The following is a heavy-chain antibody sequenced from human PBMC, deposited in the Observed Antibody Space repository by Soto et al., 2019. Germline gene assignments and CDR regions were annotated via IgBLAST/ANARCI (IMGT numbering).Heavy chain of an antibody. J-gene: IGHJ6*03. D-gene: IGHD6-13*01. Sequence: SETLSLTCTVSGGSISSYYWSWIRQPPGKGLEWIGYIYYSGSTNYNPSLKSRVTISVDTSKNQFSLKLSSVTAADTAVYYCARRIAGEDYYYMDVWGKGTTVTVSS. CDR2: IYYSGST. CDR1: GGSISSYY. CDR3: ARRIAGEDYYYMDV. V-gene: IGHV4-59*08.